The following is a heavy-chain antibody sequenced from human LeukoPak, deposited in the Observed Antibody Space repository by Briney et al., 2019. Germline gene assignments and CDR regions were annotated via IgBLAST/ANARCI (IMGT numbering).Heavy chain of an antibody. J-gene: IGHJ5*02. D-gene: IGHD3-3*01. CDR2: IYYSGST. Sequence: SETLSLTCTVSGGSISSGGYYWSWIRQHPGKGLEWIGYIYYSGSTYYNPSLKSRFTISVDTSKNQFSLKLSSVTAADTAVYYCARARLGGVTIFGVVNTFDPWGQGTLVTVSS. CDR1: GGSISSGGYY. CDR3: ARARLGGVTIFGVVNTFDP. V-gene: IGHV4-31*03.